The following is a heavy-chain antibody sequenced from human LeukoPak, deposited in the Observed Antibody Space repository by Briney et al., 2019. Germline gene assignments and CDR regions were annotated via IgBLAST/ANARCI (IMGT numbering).Heavy chain of an antibody. J-gene: IGHJ4*02. CDR1: GYSIIRGYY. CDR3: ARAGWIITSGIDY. D-gene: IGHD3-10*01. CDR2: IYHTGST. Sequence: SETPSLTCGVSGYSIIRGYYWAWIRQPPGKGLEWIGTIYHTGSTYYTPSLGSRVTISVHTSKNEFSLNLNSVTAADTAVYYCARAGWIITSGIDYWGQGALVTVSS. V-gene: IGHV4-38-2*01.